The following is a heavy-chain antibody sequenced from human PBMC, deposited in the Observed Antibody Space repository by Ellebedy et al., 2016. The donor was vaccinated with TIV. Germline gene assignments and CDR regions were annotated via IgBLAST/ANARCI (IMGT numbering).Heavy chain of an antibody. Sequence: SETLSLXXTVPGGSISSYYWSWIRQPPGKGLEWFGYIYYSGSTNYNPSLKSRVTISADTSKNQFSLKLSSVTAAVTAVYYCARVYSGYENFDYWGQGTLVTVSS. V-gene: IGHV4-59*01. CDR2: IYYSGST. D-gene: IGHD5-12*01. CDR1: GGSISSYY. J-gene: IGHJ4*02. CDR3: ARVYSGYENFDY.